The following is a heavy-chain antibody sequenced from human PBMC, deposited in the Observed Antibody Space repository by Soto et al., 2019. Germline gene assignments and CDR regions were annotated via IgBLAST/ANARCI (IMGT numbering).Heavy chain of an antibody. CDR3: ARGFSAGKGSPPDF. J-gene: IGHJ4*02. CDR2: IYYSGNT. D-gene: IGHD6-13*01. CDR1: GGSTSSDNY. Sequence: PSETLSLTCTVSGGSTSSDNYWSWIRQPPGKGLEWIGHIYYSGNTDYNPSLKSRLAISIDTSKNQFSLKLSSVTAEDTAVYYCARGFSAGKGSPPDFWGQGSLVTVSS. V-gene: IGHV4-30-4*01.